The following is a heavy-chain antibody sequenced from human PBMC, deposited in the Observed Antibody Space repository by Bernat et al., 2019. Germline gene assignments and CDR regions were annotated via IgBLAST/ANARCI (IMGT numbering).Heavy chain of an antibody. Sequence: QLQLQESGPGLVKPSETLSLTCTVSGGSISSSSYYWGWIRQPPGKGLEWIGSIYYSGSTYYNPSLKSRVTISVDSSNNQFSLKLSSVTAADTAVYYCARHLYYGSASYYYYMDVWGKGTTVTVSS. CDR2: IYYSGST. J-gene: IGHJ6*03. CDR3: ARHLYYGSASYYYYMDV. CDR1: GGSISSSSYY. D-gene: IGHD3-10*01. V-gene: IGHV4-39*01.